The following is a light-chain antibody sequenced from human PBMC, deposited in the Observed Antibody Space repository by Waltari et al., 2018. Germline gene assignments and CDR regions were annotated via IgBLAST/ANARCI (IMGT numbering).Light chain of an antibody. CDR1: VLAEKY. V-gene: IGLV3-27*01. CDR2: KDT. Sequence: YDLAQPFSVSVSPGQTATITCPGDVLAEKYVRWFQPRPGQAPTLSLYKDTERPSGIPERLSGSSPGSTVTLTIRGARLEDEADYHCHAAADNNWFFGGGTKLTVL. CDR3: HAAADNNWF. J-gene: IGLJ2*01.